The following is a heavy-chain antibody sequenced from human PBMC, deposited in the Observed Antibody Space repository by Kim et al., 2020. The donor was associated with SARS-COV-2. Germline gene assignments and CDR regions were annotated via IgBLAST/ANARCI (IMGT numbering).Heavy chain of an antibody. CDR1: GGSISSSSYY. V-gene: IGHV4-39*01. CDR3: ARTSGSSIWPTRYFDY. D-gene: IGHD1-26*01. CDR2: IYYSGST. Sequence: SETLSLTCTVSGGSISSSSYYWGWIRQPPGKGLEWIGSIYYSGSTYYNPSLKSRVTISVDTSKNQFSLKLSSVTAADTAVYYCARTSGSSIWPTRYFDYWGQGTLVTVSS. J-gene: IGHJ4*02.